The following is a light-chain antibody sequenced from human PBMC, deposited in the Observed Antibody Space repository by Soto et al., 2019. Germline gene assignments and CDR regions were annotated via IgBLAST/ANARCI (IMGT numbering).Light chain of an antibody. J-gene: IGKJ4*01. Sequence: EIVLTQSPATLSLSPGERATLSCRASQSVSSYLAWYQQKPGQAPRLLIYDASNRATGIPARFSGSRSGTDFTLTTSSLEPEDFAVYYCQQRSNWPRTFGGGTKVEIK. CDR1: QSVSSY. CDR2: DAS. V-gene: IGKV3-11*01. CDR3: QQRSNWPRT.